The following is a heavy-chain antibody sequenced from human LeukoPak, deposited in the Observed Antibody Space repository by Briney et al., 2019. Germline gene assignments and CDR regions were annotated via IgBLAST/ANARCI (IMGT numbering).Heavy chain of an antibody. J-gene: IGHJ2*01. D-gene: IGHD3-22*01. Sequence: SETLSLTCTVSGGSISSGSYYWSWIRQPAGKGLEWIGRIYTSGSTNYNPSLKSRVTISIDTSKNQFSLKLTSVTAADTALYYCAKDSSGYYFVRYLDLWGRGTLVTVSS. CDR3: AKDSSGYYFVRYLDL. V-gene: IGHV4-61*02. CDR2: IYTSGST. CDR1: GGSISSGSYY.